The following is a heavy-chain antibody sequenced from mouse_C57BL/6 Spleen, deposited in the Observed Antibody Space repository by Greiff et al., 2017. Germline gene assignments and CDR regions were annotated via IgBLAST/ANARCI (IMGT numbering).Heavy chain of an antibody. Sequence: VQLQQPGAELARPGASVKLSCKASGYTFTSYGIRWVKQRPGQGLEWIGEIYPRSGNTYYNEKFKGKATLTADKSYSTAYMELRRLTAEDSAVYFGAKGGSEAYWGQGTLVTVSA. CDR1: GYTFTSYG. V-gene: IGHV1-81*01. J-gene: IGHJ3*01. CDR3: AKGGSEAY. CDR2: IYPRSGNT.